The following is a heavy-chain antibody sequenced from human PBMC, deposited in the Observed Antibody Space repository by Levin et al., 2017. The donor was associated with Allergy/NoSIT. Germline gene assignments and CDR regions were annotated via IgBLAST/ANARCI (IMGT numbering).Heavy chain of an antibody. Sequence: SVKVSCKAFGFPLINPSLLFFLPSPFPGLEWMGGIIPMFGKATYAQQFQGRVTITADKSTSTAYMQLSGLRSEDTAVYFCARDGDRKGSWPYDAFEFWGQGTVVAVSS. D-gene: IGHD6-13*01. CDR1: GFPLINPS. J-gene: IGHJ3*01. V-gene: IGHV1-69*06. CDR2: IIPMFGKA. CDR3: ARDGDRKGSWPYDAFEF.